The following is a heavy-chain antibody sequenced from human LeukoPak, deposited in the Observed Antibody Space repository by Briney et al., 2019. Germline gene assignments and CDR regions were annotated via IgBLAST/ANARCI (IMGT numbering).Heavy chain of an antibody. CDR2: IRYDGRNK. Sequence: GGSLTLSCAASGFTFSSYGMHWVRQAPAREREGVAFIRYDGRNKYYADSLKGRFTISRDNSKNTLYLQMNSLRAEDTAVYYCAKDLEGYCNPRLFDYWGQGTLVTVSS. D-gene: IGHD4-11*01. CDR1: GFTFSSYG. V-gene: IGHV3-30*02. J-gene: IGHJ4*02. CDR3: AKDLEGYCNPRLFDY.